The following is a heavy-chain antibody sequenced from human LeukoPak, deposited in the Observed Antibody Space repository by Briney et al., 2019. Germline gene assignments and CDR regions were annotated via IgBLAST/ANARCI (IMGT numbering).Heavy chain of an antibody. J-gene: IGHJ4*02. CDR2: IKQDGSEK. V-gene: IGHV3-7*01. CDR1: GFTFSSYW. D-gene: IGHD4-23*01. Sequence: PGGSLRLSCAASGFTFSSYWMSWVRRAPGKGLEWVANIKQDGSEKYYVDSVKGRFTISRDNAKNSLYLQMNSLRAEDTAVYYCARTIDYGGNNPRSVYFDYWGQGTLVTVSS. CDR3: ARTIDYGGNNPRSVYFDY.